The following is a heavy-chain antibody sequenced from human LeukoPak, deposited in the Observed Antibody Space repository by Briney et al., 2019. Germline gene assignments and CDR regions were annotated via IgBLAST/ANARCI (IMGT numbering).Heavy chain of an antibody. CDR1: GFTFSSYG. CDR2: IRYDGSNK. CDR3: AGTLRLGELSSLDY. D-gene: IGHD3-16*02. Sequence: GGSLRLSCAASGFTFSSYGMHWVRQAPGKGPEWVAFIRYDGSNKYYADSVKGRFTISRDNSKNTLYLQMNSLRAEDTAVYYCAGTLRLGELSSLDYWGQGTLVTVSS. J-gene: IGHJ4*02. V-gene: IGHV3-30*02.